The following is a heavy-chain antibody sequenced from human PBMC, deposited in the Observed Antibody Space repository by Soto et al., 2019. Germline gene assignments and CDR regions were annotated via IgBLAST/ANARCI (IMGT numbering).Heavy chain of an antibody. CDR2: IYYSGST. CDR3: AGLWFGELSEQYGMDV. V-gene: IGHV4-31*03. Sequence: PSETLSLTCTVSGGSISSGGYYWSWIRQHPGKGLEWIGYIYYSGSTYYNPSLKSRVTISVDTSKNQFSLKLSSVTAADTAVYYCAGLWFGELSEQYGMDVWGQGTTVTSP. J-gene: IGHJ6*02. D-gene: IGHD3-10*01. CDR1: GGSISSGGYY.